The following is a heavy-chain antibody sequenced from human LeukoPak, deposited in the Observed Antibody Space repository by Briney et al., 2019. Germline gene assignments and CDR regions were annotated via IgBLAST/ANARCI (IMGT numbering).Heavy chain of an antibody. CDR1: VSSFSSYW. V-gene: IGHV3-7*01. CDR3: ARPYSSGWYIQYYFYY. Sequence: PGGSLRLSCAASVSSFSSYWMSWVRQAPGKGVEWVANIWLDGSEKYYVDSVKGRFTIPRDNAKNSLYLQMNSLRAECTAVYYCARPYSSGWYIQYYFYYWGQGTLVTVSS. J-gene: IGHJ4*02. CDR2: IWLDGSEK. D-gene: IGHD6-13*01.